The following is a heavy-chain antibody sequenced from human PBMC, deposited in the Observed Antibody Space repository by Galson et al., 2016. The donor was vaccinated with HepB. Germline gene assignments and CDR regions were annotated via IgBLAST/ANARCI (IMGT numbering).Heavy chain of an antibody. CDR1: GFLLRGSV. Sequence: SLRLSCAASGFLLRGSVIHWVRQAPGKGLEWVALISVDGNNKPFADSVKGRFAISRDNYQNTVDLQMNSLRPEDSAVYYCAREGFSSGRAGTFDIWGQETLVSGSS. V-gene: IGHV3-30*09. CDR3: AREGFSSGRAGTFDI. CDR2: ISVDGNNK. J-gene: IGHJ3*02. D-gene: IGHD6-19*01.